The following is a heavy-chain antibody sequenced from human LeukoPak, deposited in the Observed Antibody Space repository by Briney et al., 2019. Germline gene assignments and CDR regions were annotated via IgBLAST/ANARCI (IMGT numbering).Heavy chain of an antibody. CDR2: IYTSGST. CDR3: ARDPYYYASDY. V-gene: IGHV4-61*02. CDR1: GGSISSGSYY. J-gene: IGHJ4*02. D-gene: IGHD3-10*01. Sequence: SETLSLTCTVSGGSISSGSYYWSWIRQPAGKGLEWIGRIYTSGSTNYNPSLKSRVTISVDTSKNQFSLKLSSVTAADTAVYYCARDPYYYASDYWGRGTLVTVSS.